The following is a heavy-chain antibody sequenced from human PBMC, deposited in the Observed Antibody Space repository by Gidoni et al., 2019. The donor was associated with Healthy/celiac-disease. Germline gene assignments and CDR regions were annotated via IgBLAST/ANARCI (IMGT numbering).Heavy chain of an antibody. CDR3: ARGVILDYDILTGYSSNWFDP. J-gene: IGHJ5*02. Sequence: QVQLHESGPGLVKPSETLSLTCTVSGGSVSSGSYYWSWIRQPPGKGLEWIGYIYYSGSTNYNPSLKSRVTISVDTSKNQFSLKLSSVTAADTAVYYCARGVILDYDILTGYSSNWFDPWGQGTLVTVSS. CDR1: GGSVSSGSYY. CDR2: IYYSGST. D-gene: IGHD3-9*01. V-gene: IGHV4-61*01.